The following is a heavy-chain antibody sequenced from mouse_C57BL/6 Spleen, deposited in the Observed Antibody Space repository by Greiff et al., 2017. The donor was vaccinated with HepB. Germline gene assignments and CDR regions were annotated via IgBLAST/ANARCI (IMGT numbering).Heavy chain of an antibody. CDR1: GYSFTGYY. V-gene: IGHV1-42*01. Sequence: EVKLMESGPELVKPGASVKISCKASGYSFTGYYMNWVKQSPEKSLEWIGEINPSTGGTTYNQKFKAKATLTVDKSSSTAYMQLKSLTSEDSAVYYCASRNSHWYFDVWGTGTTVTVSS. CDR3: ASRNSHWYFDV. CDR2: INPSTGGT. J-gene: IGHJ1*03. D-gene: IGHD2-1*01.